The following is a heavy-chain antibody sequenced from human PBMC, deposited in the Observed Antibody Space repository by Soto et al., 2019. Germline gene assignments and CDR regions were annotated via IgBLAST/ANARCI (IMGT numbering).Heavy chain of an antibody. D-gene: IGHD2-2*01. Sequence: GASVKVSCKASGYTFTSYYMHWVRQAPGQGLEWMGIINPSGGSTSYAQKFQGGVTMTRDTSTSTVYMELSSLRSEDTAVYYCARDSEGIVVVPAAQGHWFDPWGQGTLVTVSS. CDR3: ARDSEGIVVVPAAQGHWFDP. CDR1: GYTFTSYY. CDR2: INPSGGST. V-gene: IGHV1-46*01. J-gene: IGHJ5*02.